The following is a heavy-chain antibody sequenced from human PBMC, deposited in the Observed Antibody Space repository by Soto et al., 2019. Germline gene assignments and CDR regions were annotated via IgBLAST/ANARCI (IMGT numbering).Heavy chain of an antibody. Sequence: GGSLRLSCAASGFTFSSYGMHWGRQAPGKGLEWVAVIWYDGISKYYADSVKGRFTISRDNSKNTLYMQMNSLRAEDTAVYYCASSSGTWLQSPPDYWGQGTLVTVSS. D-gene: IGHD5-12*01. CDR3: ASSSGTWLQSPPDY. CDR1: GFTFSSYG. V-gene: IGHV3-33*01. CDR2: IWYDGISK. J-gene: IGHJ4*02.